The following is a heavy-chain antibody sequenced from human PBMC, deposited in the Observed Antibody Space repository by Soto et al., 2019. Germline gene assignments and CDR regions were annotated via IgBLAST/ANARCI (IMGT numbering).Heavy chain of an antibody. CDR2: ISGSGGST. J-gene: IGHJ4*02. Sequence: EVQLLESGGGLVQPGGSLRLSCAASGFTFSSYAMSWVRQAPGKGLEWVSAISGSGGSTYYADSVKGRFTISRDNAKNPPYLQMNRLSAESTAVYYCAKGRYYDRSGSPSHIDSWGQGTLVTVSS. V-gene: IGHV3-23*01. CDR1: GFTFSSYA. CDR3: AKGRYYDRSGSPSHIDS. D-gene: IGHD3-22*01.